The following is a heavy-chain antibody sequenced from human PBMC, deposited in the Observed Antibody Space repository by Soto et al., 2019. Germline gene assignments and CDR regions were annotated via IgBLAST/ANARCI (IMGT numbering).Heavy chain of an antibody. V-gene: IGHV4-59*01. CDR2: IYYSGST. CDR1: GGSISSYY. J-gene: IGHJ5*02. Sequence: PSETLSLTCTVSGGSISSYYWSWIRQPPGKGLEWIGYIYYSGSTNYNPSLKSRVTISVDTSKNQFSLKLSSVTAADTAVYYCARDHWSSSPFGWFDPWGHGTLVTVSS. CDR3: ARDHWSSSPFGWFDP. D-gene: IGHD6-6*01.